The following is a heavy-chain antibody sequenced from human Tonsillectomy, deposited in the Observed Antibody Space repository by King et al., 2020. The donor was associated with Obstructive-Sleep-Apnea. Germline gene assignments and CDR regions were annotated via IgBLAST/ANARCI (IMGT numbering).Heavy chain of an antibody. Sequence: QLVQSGGEVKKPGASVRVSCKASGYNFKTYGLSWVRQAPGQGLEWVGWISGHNGDTKYAQRLRGRVDMTADTTTSTAYMELSSRTPDDTAVYYCARDLFYYNSGTSYEDTFDIWGQGTMVTVSS. J-gene: IGHJ3*02. D-gene: IGHD3-10*01. CDR1: GYNFKTYG. V-gene: IGHV1-18*01. CDR3: ARDLFYYNSGTSYEDTFDI. CDR2: ISGHNGDT.